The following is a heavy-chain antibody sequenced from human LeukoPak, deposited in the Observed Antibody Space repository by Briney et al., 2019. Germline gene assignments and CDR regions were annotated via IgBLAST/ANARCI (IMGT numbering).Heavy chain of an antibody. V-gene: IGHV4-61*02. D-gene: IGHD3-10*01. CDR3: AREGTTYYYGSGSYYNAGAFDY. J-gene: IGHJ4*02. CDR1: GGSISSGSYY. Sequence: SETLSLTCTVSGGSISSGSYYWSWIRQPAGKGLEWIGRIYTSGSTNYNPSLKSRVTISVDTSKNQFSLKLSSVTAADTAVYYCAREGTTYYYGSGSYYNAGAFDYWGQGTLVTVSS. CDR2: IYTSGST.